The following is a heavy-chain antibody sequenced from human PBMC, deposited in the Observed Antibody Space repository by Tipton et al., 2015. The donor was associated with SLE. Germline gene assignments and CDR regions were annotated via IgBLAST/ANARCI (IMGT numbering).Heavy chain of an antibody. CDR2: IYSGGSST. Sequence: SLRLSCAASGFTFSSYAMSWVRQAPGKGLEWVSVIYSGGSSTYYADSVKGRFTISRGNSKNTLYLQMNSLRAEDTAVYYCAKDPRAGDGDGVWGKGTTVTVSS. J-gene: IGHJ6*04. CDR3: AKDPRAGDGDGV. CDR1: GFTFSSYA. D-gene: IGHD7-27*01. V-gene: IGHV3-23*03.